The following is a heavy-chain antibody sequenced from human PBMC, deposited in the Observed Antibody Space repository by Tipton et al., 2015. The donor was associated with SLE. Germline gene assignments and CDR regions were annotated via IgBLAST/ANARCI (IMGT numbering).Heavy chain of an antibody. CDR1: GGSISGHY. D-gene: IGHD2-15*01. V-gene: IGHV4-59*11. J-gene: IGHJ5*02. CDR3: ARRGLGYCSGGSCYSGPNWFDP. Sequence: TLSLTCTVSGGSISGHYWSWIRQPPGKGLEWIAYIFYTGTTNYNPSLKSRVTISVDTSKNQFSLKLSSVTAADTAVYYCARRGLGYCSGGSCYSGPNWFDPWGQGTLVTVSS. CDR2: IFYTGTT.